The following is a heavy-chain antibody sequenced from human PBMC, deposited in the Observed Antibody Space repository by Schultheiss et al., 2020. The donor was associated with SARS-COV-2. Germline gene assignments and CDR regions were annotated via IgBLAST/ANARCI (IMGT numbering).Heavy chain of an antibody. CDR2: INPNSGGT. CDR3: ARGRRVGVSGLELDDY. Sequence: ASVKVSCKASGYTFTGYYMHWVRQAPGQGLEWMGWINPNSGGTNYAQKFQGRVTMTRDTSISTAYMELSRLRSDDTAVYYCARGRRVGVSGLELDDYWGQGTLVTVSS. J-gene: IGHJ4*02. V-gene: IGHV1-2*02. CDR1: GYTFTGYY. D-gene: IGHD3-3*01.